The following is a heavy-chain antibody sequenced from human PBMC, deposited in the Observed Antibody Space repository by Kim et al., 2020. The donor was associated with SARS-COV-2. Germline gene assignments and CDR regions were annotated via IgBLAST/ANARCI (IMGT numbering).Heavy chain of an antibody. Sequence: SVKVSCKASGGTFSSYAISWVRQAPGQGLEWMGGIIPIFGTANYAQKFQGRVTITADESTSTAYMELSSLRSEDTAVYYCARVGPIQLWLLIDYWGQGTLVTVSS. CDR1: GGTFSSYA. V-gene: IGHV1-69*13. CDR2: IIPIFGTA. CDR3: ARVGPIQLWLLIDY. J-gene: IGHJ4*02. D-gene: IGHD5-18*01.